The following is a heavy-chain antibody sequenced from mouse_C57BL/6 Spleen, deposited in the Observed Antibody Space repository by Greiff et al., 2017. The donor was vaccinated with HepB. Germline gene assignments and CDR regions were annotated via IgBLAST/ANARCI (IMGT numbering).Heavy chain of an antibody. CDR2: IRLKSDNYAT. CDR1: GFTFSNYW. V-gene: IGHV6-3*01. CDR3: TAGGGYYAMDY. Sequence: EVKVEESGGGLVQPGGSMKLSCVASGFTFSNYWMNWVRQSPEKGLEWVAQIRLKSDNYATHYAESVKGRFTISRDDSKSSVYLQMNNLRAEDTGIYYCTAGGGYYAMDYWGQGTSVTVSS. J-gene: IGHJ4*01.